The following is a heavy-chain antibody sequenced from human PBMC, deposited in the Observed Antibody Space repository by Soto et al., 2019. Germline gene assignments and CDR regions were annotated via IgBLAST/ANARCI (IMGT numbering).Heavy chain of an antibody. V-gene: IGHV3-23*01. CDR3: AGRYYYDSSGYPFDY. Sequence: GGSLRLSCAASGFTFSSYAMSWVRQAPGKGLEWVSAISGSGGSTYYADSVKGRFTISRDNSKNTLYLQMNSLRAEDTAVHYCAGRYYYDSSGYPFDYWGQGTLVTVSS. CDR2: ISGSGGST. D-gene: IGHD3-22*01. J-gene: IGHJ4*02. CDR1: GFTFSSYA.